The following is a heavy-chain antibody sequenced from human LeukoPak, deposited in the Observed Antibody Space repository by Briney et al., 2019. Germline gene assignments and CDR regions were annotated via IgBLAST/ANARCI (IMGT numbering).Heavy chain of an antibody. Sequence: GGSLRLSCAASGFTFSSHAMRWVRQAPGKGLEWVAVISYDGSNKYYADSVKGRFTISRDNSKNTLYLQMNSLRAEDTAVYYCARDMYDYDSSGPIDYWGQGTLVTVSS. D-gene: IGHD3-22*01. CDR1: GFTFSSHA. CDR3: ARDMYDYDSSGPIDY. J-gene: IGHJ4*02. CDR2: ISYDGSNK. V-gene: IGHV3-30*04.